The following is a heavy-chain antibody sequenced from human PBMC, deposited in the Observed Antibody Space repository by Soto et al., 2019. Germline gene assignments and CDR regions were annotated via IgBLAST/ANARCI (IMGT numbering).Heavy chain of an antibody. J-gene: IGHJ3*02. V-gene: IGHV3-30*03. D-gene: IGHD1-26*01. CDR3: ATSGGHYYLYDAFDS. CDR1: GFTFSNYG. CDR2: LSSDGSNK. Sequence: QVHLVESGGGVVQPGRSLRLSCAASGFTFSNYGMHWVRQAPGKGLEWVAVLSSDGSNKYYADSVKGRFTISRDNSKNTLYLQMNSLRAEDTAVYYCATSGGHYYLYDAFDSWGQGTMVNVSS.